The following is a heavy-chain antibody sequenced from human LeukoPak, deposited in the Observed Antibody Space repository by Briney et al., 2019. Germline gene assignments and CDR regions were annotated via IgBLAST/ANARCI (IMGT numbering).Heavy chain of an antibody. CDR2: INPEGAST. J-gene: IGHJ4*02. CDR1: GFAFSTYW. CDR3: ARGTAITAGIDF. Sequence: PGGSLRLSCTASGFAFSTYWMFWVRQAPGKGLVWVSQINPEGASTTYGDPAKGRFTASRDNAKSALHLQMNSLRVDDTAVYYCARGTAITAGIDFWGQGTLVTVSS. D-gene: IGHD6-19*01. V-gene: IGHV3-74*01.